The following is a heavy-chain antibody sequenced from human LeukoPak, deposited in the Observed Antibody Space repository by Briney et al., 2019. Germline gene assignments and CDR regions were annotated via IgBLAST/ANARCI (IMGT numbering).Heavy chain of an antibody. J-gene: IGHJ4*02. V-gene: IGHV3-30-3*01. CDR1: GFTFSSYA. CDR3: ARDGSSCPFDY. Sequence: GGSLRLSCAASGFTFSSYAMHWVRQAPGKGLEWVAVISYDGSNKYYADSVKGRFTTSRDNSKNTLYLQMNSLRAEDTAVYYCARDGSSCPFDYWGQGTLVTVSS. CDR2: ISYDGSNK. D-gene: IGHD6-13*01.